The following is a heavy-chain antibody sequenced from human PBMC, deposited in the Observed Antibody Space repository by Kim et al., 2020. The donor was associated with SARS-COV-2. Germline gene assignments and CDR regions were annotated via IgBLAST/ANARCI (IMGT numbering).Heavy chain of an antibody. Sequence: GGSLRLSCAASGFTFSNFAMSWVRQAPGKGLEWVSAINGAGTNRYYADSVKGRFTLSRDNSKNTMYLQMNSLRAEDTALYYCARDHLMVSDVLTGYSGFDFWGQGTLVIVSS. J-gene: IGHJ4*02. CDR2: INGAGTNR. CDR3: ARDHLMVSDVLTGYSGFDF. V-gene: IGHV3-23*01. CDR1: GFTFSNFA. D-gene: IGHD3-9*01.